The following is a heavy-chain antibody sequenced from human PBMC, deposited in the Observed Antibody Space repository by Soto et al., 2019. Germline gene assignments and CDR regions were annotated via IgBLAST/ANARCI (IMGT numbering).Heavy chain of an antibody. Sequence: QVQLKEAGPVLVKPSQTLSATCDTSGDTVLSYYASCNWLRHPPSRGHELLGRTYYRSQWLPQWRHDYAVSVSSRISITADTAKSQFSLQLNSVSPDDTAVYSCPREGVSADSSWKTAFDSWGPGKMVTVS. V-gene: IGHV6-1*01. CDR2: TYYRSQWLPQWRH. D-gene: IGHD6-13*01. CDR1: GDTVLSYYAS. CDR3: PREGVSADSSWKTAFDS. J-gene: IGHJ3*02.